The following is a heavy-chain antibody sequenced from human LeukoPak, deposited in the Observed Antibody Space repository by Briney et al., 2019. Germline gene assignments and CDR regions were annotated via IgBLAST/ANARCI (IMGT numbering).Heavy chain of an antibody. CDR1: GFTFSDHY. J-gene: IGHJ4*02. CDR2: TKNKANGYTT. D-gene: IGHD6-19*01. Sequence: GGSLRLSRAASGFTFSDHYMDWVRQAPGKGLEWVGRTKNKANGYTTEYAASVKGRFTILRDESKTSLHLQMNSLQTEDTAVYYCARGGSSGWSLYYFDYWGQGTLVTVSS. V-gene: IGHV3-72*01. CDR3: ARGGSSGWSLYYFDY.